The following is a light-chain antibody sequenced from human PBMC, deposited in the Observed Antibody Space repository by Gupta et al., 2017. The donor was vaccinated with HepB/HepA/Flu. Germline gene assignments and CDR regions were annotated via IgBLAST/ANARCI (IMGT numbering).Light chain of an antibody. V-gene: IGKV3-11*01. CDR2: AAS. CDR3: QQCSHLPT. Sequence: EIVLTQSPATLSLSPGERATRSCRASQSASSYLAWYQQKPGQAPRLLIYAASNRATGIPARFSGSGSGTDFTLTSSRREPEDFAVYYWQQCSHLPTFGQGTQLEIK. CDR1: QSASSY. J-gene: IGKJ5*01.